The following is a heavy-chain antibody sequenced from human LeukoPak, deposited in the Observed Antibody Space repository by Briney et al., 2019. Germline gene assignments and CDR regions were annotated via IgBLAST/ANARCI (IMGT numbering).Heavy chain of an antibody. J-gene: IGHJ4*02. V-gene: IGHV3-30*02. CDR3: AKNLTEYSYGTSESLY. CDR1: GFTFSNYG. Sequence: GGSLRLSCAASGFTFSNYGMHWVRQAPGKGLEWVAFVYYDGRNKYYAASVKGRFTISRDNSKSTLYLQMNSLRAEDTAVYYCAKNLTEYSYGTSESLYWGQGTLVTVSS. D-gene: IGHD5-18*01. CDR2: VYYDGRNK.